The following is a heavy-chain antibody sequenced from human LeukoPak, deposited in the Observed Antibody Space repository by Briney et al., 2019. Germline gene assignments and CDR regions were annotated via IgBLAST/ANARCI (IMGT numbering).Heavy chain of an antibody. V-gene: IGHV1-46*01. J-gene: IGHJ5*02. CDR1: GYTFTTYN. CDR2: INPSGGST. Sequence: ASVKVSCEASGYTFTTYNIHWVRQAPGQGLEWMGIINPSGGSTTYAQKFQGRVTMTRDMSTRTLYMELSSLRSEDTAFYYCARVGDYSPRGWFDPWGQGTLVTVSS. D-gene: IGHD4-11*01. CDR3: ARVGDYSPRGWFDP.